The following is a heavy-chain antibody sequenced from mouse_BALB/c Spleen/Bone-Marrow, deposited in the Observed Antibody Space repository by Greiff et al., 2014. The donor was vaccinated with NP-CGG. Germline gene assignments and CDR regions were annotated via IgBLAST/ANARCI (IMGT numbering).Heavy chain of an antibody. J-gene: IGHJ4*01. CDR2: ISSGSSTI. CDR3: ARDDNDYAMDY. D-gene: IGHD2-4*01. V-gene: IGHV5-17*02. CDR1: GFTFSSFG. Sequence: EVMLVESGGGLVQPGGSRKLSCAASGFTFSSFGMHWVRQAPEKGLEWVAYISSGSSTIYYADTVKGRFTISRDNPKNTLFLQMTSLRAEDTAMYYCARDDNDYAMDYGGQGTSVTVSS.